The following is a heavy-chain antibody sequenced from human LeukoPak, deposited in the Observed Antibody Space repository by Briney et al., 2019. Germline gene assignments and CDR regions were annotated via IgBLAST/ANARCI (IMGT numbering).Heavy chain of an antibody. CDR1: GFAFSSYW. D-gene: IGHD5-18*01. J-gene: IGHJ4*02. V-gene: IGHV3-74*01. CDR2: INSDGSST. Sequence: PGGSLRLSCAASGFAFSSYWMHWVRQAPGKGLVWVSRINSDGSSTSYADSVKGRFTISRDNAKNTLYLQMNSLRAEDTAVYYCARDVWRRGYSYGYDYWGQGTLVTVSS. CDR3: ARDVWRRGYSYGYDY.